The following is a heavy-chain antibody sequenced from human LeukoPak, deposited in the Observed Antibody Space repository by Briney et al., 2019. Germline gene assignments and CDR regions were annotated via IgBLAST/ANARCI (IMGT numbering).Heavy chain of an antibody. V-gene: IGHV4-39*01. CDR1: GVSVTTSGYY. D-gene: IGHD2-2*01. CDR3: ARHNDYASLMDV. CDR2: ISYSGIT. J-gene: IGHJ6*02. Sequence: SETLSLTCTVFGVSVTTSGYYGAWIRQPPGRGLEWIGSISYSGITYYKPSLRGQVTISGDTAKNQFSLKLSSVTAADTAVYYCARHNDYASLMDVWGQGTTVTVSS.